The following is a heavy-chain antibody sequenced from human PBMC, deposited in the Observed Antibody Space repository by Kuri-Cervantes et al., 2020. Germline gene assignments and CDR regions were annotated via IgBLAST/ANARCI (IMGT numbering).Heavy chain of an antibody. V-gene: IGHV3-30*03. D-gene: IGHD5-12*01. J-gene: IGHJ4*02. CDR1: GFTFSSYW. Sequence: LSLTCAASGFTFSSYWMHWVRQAPGKGLEWVAVISYDGSNKYYADSVKGRFTISRDNSKNTLYLQMNSLRAEDTAVYYCARLLRLQFGTELYYFDYWGQGTLVTVSS. CDR3: ARLLRLQFGTELYYFDY. CDR2: ISYDGSNK.